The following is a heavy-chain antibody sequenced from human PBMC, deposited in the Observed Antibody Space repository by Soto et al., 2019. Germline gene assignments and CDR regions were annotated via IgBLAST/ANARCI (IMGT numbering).Heavy chain of an antibody. CDR3: AKFARADSSAPRNGLDV. Sequence: GGSLRLSCAASGFTFITYAMSWVRQTPGKGLEWVSVISATGVSTYYGDSVKGRFTISRDNSKNTLYLQMSSLRAEDTAVYYCAKFARADSSAPRNGLDVWGQGATVTVSS. CDR1: GFTFITYA. J-gene: IGHJ6*02. V-gene: IGHV3-23*01. D-gene: IGHD3-22*01. CDR2: ISATGVST.